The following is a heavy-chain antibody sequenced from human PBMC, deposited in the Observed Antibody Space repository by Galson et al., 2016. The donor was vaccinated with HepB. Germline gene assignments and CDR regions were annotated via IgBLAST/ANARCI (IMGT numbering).Heavy chain of an antibody. J-gene: IGHJ4*02. CDR2: FIFLYGTP. CDR3: ARDISSSVGGY. V-gene: IGHV1-69*13. D-gene: IGHD3-16*01. CDR1: GGTFNNYA. Sequence: SVKVSCTASGGTFNNYAVTWVRQAPGQGLEYMGQFIFLYGTPKYAPKFQGRVSITADDSSGTAYMEMSSLKSEDTAVYYCARDISSSVGGYWGQGTLVTVSS.